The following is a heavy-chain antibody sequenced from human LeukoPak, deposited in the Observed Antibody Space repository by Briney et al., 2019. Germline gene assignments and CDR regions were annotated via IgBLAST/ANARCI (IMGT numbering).Heavy chain of an antibody. J-gene: IGHJ4*02. D-gene: IGHD6-13*01. CDR1: GGSISSYY. Sequence: SETLSLTCTVSGGSISSYYWSWIRHPPGKGLEWIGYMYYRGNTNYDPSLKSRVTISIDTPNNQFSLKLSSVTAADTAVYYCATGVHGIAAAGDYYFDYWGQGTLVTVSS. CDR3: ATGVHGIAAAGDYYFDY. CDR2: MYYRGNT. V-gene: IGHV4-59*01.